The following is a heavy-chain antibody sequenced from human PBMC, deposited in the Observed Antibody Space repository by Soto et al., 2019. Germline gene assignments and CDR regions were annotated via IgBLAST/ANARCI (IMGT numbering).Heavy chain of an antibody. CDR2: ISWNSGSI. CDR1: GFTFDDYA. V-gene: IGHV3-9*01. Sequence: EVQLVESGGGLVQPGRSLRLSCAASGFTFDDYAMHWVRQAPVKGLEWVSGISWNSGSIGYADSVKGRFTISRDNAKNSLYLQMNSLRAEDTALYYCSKAIGSQLWFSFDYWGQGTLVTVSS. CDR3: SKAIGSQLWFSFDY. J-gene: IGHJ4*02. D-gene: IGHD5-18*01.